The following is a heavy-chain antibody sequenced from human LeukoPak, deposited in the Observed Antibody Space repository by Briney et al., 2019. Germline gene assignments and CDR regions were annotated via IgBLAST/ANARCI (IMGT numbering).Heavy chain of an antibody. CDR2: ISSNGGST. D-gene: IGHD6-19*01. J-gene: IGHJ4*02. Sequence: GGSLRLSCAASGFTFSSYAMHWVRQAPGKGLEYVSAISSNGGSTYYANSVKGRFTISRDNSKNTLYLQMGSLRVEDMAVYYCAREAKGSGWSIDYWGQGTLVTVSS. CDR3: AREAKGSGWSIDY. CDR1: GFTFSSYA. V-gene: IGHV3-64*01.